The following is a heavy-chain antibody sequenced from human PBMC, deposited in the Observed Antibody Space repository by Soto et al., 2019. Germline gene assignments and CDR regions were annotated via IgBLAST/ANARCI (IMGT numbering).Heavy chain of an antibody. V-gene: IGHV1-18*01. CDR2: ISAYNGNT. CDR1: GYTXTSYG. Sequence: ASVKVSCKASGYTXTSYGISWVRQAPGQGLEWMGWISAYNGNTNYAQKLQGRVTMTTDTSTSTAYMELRSLRSDDTAVYYCAREGYYYDSSGYYSDYWGQGTLVTVSS. D-gene: IGHD3-22*01. J-gene: IGHJ4*02. CDR3: AREGYYYDSSGYYSDY.